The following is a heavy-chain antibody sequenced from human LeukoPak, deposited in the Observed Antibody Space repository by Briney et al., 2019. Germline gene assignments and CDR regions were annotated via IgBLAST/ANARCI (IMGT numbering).Heavy chain of an antibody. D-gene: IGHD3-3*02. CDR2: IKQDGSEK. V-gene: IGHV3-7*01. CDR1: GFTFSSYW. CDR3: ARDIRHYYYMDV. J-gene: IGHJ6*03. Sequence: PGGSLRLSCAASGFTFSSYWVSWVRQAPGKGLEWVANIKQDGSEKYYVDSVKGRFTISRDNAKNSLYLQMNSLRAEDTAVYYCARDIRHYYYMDVWGKGTTVTVSS.